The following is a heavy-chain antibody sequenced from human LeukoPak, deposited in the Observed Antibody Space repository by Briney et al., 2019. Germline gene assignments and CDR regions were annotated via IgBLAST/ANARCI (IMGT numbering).Heavy chain of an antibody. CDR3: AKDRLHCSGGSCYSGYFDY. CDR1: GFTFSSYG. CDR2: IWYDGSNK. Sequence: GGSLRLSCAASGFTFSSYGMHWVRQAPGKGLEWVAVIWYDGSNKYYADSVKGRFTISRDNSKNTLYLQMNSLRAEDTAVYYCAKDRLHCSGGSCYSGYFDYWGQGTPVTVSS. V-gene: IGHV3-33*06. J-gene: IGHJ4*02. D-gene: IGHD2-15*01.